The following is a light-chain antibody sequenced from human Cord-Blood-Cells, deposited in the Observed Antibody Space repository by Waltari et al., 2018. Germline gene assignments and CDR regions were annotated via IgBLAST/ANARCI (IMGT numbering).Light chain of an antibody. CDR1: SGHRYYK. J-gene: IGLJ3*02. V-gene: IGLV9-49*01. Sequence: QPALTQPPSASASLGASVTLTCTLSSGHRYYKVDSYQPTPGKAPRFVMRVGTGGSVGSKGDGIPDRLSVLGSGLNRYLTIKNIQEEDESDYHCGADHGSGSNFVYVFGGGAKLTVL. CDR3: GADHGSGSNFVYV. CDR2: VGTGGSVG.